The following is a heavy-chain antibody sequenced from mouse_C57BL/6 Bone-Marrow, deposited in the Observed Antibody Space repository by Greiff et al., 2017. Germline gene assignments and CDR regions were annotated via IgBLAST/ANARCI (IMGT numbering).Heavy chain of an antibody. CDR1: GFTFSDYG. D-gene: IGHD2-2*01. V-gene: IGHV5-15*01. CDR2: ISNLAYSI. J-gene: IGHJ3*01. Sequence: EVKLMESGGGLVQPGGSLKLSCAASGFTFSDYGMAWVRQAPRKGPEWVAFISNLAYSIYYADTVTGRFTISRENAKNTLYLEMSSLRSEDTAMYYCARQYGYDWFAYWGQGTLVTVSA. CDR3: ARQYGYDWFAY.